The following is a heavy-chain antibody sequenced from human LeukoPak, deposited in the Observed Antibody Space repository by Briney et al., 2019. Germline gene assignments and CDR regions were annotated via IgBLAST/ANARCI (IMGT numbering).Heavy chain of an antibody. D-gene: IGHD4/OR15-4a*01. Sequence: SETLSLTCTVSGGSISSYYWSWIRQRPGKGLEWIGYIYYSGSTNYNPSLKSRVTISVDTSKNQFSLKLSSVTAADTAVYYCARGAANPLNYYYYMDVWGKGTTVTVSS. CDR1: GGSISSYY. CDR2: IYYSGST. V-gene: IGHV4-59*01. CDR3: ARGAANPLNYYYYMDV. J-gene: IGHJ6*03.